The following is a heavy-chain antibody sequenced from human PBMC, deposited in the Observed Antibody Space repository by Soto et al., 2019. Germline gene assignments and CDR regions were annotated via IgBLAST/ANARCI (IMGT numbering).Heavy chain of an antibody. CDR3: AKTQTFNGYYGGFDA. CDR1: GFSFAGYA. J-gene: IGHJ4*02. D-gene: IGHD3-3*01. CDR2: VSGGGAST. V-gene: IGHV3-23*01. Sequence: EVQLWESGGGFVQPGGSLRLSCAATGFSFAGYALTWVRQAPGKVLEWLSAVSGGGASTYYADSVRGRFSISRDVSGNMIYLQLNRLTAGDTATYYCAKTQTFNGYYGGFDAWGQGTRVTVSS.